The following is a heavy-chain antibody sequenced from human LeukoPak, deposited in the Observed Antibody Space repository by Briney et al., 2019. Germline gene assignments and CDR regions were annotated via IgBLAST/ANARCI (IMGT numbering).Heavy chain of an antibody. J-gene: IGHJ4*02. CDR1: GFTFDDYA. D-gene: IGHD3-22*01. Sequence: GGSLRRSCSGSGFTFDDYAMHWVRQAPGKGLELISGMRWNSGSIGYADSVKGRFTISRDNAKNSLYLQMNSLRAEDTALYYCAKGSGYDSSGYHDYWGQGTLVTVSS. CDR2: MRWNSGSI. CDR3: AKGSGYDSSGYHDY. V-gene: IGHV3-9*01.